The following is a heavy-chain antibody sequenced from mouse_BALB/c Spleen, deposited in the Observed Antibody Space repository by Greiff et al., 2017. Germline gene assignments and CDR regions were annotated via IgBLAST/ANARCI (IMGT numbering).Heavy chain of an antibody. CDR2: IYPGNGDT. CDR3: AREDYYGSRFAY. CDR1: GYTFTSYN. D-gene: IGHD1-1*01. J-gene: IGHJ3*01. Sequence: LQQPGAELVKPGASVKMSCKASGYTFTSYNTHWVKQTPGQGLEWIGAIYPGNGDTSYNQKFKGKATLTADKSSSTAYMQLSSLTSEDSAVYYCAREDYYGSRFAYGGQGTLVTVSA. V-gene: IGHV1-12*01.